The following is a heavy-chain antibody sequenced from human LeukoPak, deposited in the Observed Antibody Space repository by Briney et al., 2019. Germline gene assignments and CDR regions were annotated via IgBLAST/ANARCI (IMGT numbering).Heavy chain of an antibody. CDR2: ISAYNGNT. V-gene: IGHV1-18*01. J-gene: IGHJ6*02. D-gene: IGHD3-9*01. Sequence: ASAKVSCKASGYTFTSYGISWVRQAPGQGLEWMGWISAYNGNTSYAQKLQGRVTMTTDTSTSTAYMELRSLRSDDTAVYYCARPDYDILTGRSYYYYGMDVWGQGTTVTVSS. CDR1: GYTFTSYG. CDR3: ARPDYDILTGRSYYYYGMDV.